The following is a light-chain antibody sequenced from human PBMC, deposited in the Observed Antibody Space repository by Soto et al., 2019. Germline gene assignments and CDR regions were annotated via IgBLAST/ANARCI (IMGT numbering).Light chain of an antibody. CDR2: DAS. CDR1: QSVSSS. J-gene: IGKJ5*01. CDR3: QQSYMDPIT. Sequence: DIQMTQSPSSMSASVGDRVTITCRASQSVSSSLNWYQQKPGKAPNLLIYDASRLQSGVPSRFSGSGGGTDFTLSISSVQPEDFATYFCQQSYMDPITFGQGTRLEIK. V-gene: IGKV1-39*01.